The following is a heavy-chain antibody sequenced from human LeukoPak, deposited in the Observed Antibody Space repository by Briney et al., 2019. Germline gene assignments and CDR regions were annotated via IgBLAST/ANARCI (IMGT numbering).Heavy chain of an antibody. J-gene: IGHJ5*02. CDR2: FNPEDGET. CDR1: GYTLTELS. Sequence: VASVKVSCKVSGYTLTELSMHWVRQAPGKGLEWMGGFNPEDGETTYAQKFQGRVTMTEDTSTDTAYMELSSLRSEDTAVYYCATSRGQWLGTNWFDPWGQGTLVTVSS. D-gene: IGHD6-19*01. V-gene: IGHV1-24*01. CDR3: ATSRGQWLGTNWFDP.